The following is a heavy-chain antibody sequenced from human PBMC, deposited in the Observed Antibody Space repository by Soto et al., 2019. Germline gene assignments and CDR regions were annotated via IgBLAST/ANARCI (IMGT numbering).Heavy chain of an antibody. CDR2: IDGSGGIT. CDR3: VKNSGWFNT. Sequence: QLLQSGGGLVQPGGSLTLSCAASGFTFGTTDMSCVRQAPGEGLEWVSTIDGSGGITYYADSVKGRFTISRDNSRNTVYLQMKSLRGDDTALYYCVKNSGWFNTWGQGALVTVSS. CDR1: GFTFGTTD. J-gene: IGHJ5*02. V-gene: IGHV3-23*01. D-gene: IGHD3-10*01.